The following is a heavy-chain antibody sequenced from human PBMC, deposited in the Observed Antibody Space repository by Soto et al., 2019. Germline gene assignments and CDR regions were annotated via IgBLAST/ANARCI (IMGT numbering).Heavy chain of an antibody. D-gene: IGHD3-22*01. V-gene: IGHV3-53*01. CDR1: GFTVSSNY. CDR2: IYSGGST. J-gene: IGHJ3*02. Sequence: PGGSLRLSCAASGFTVSSNYMSWVRQAPGKGLEWVSVIYSGGSTYYADSVKGRFTISRDNSKNTLYLQMNSLRAEDTAVYYCARVVWVFYYESSGYLGDSFEIGGQGTMVTVSS. CDR3: ARVVWVFYYESSGYLGDSFEI.